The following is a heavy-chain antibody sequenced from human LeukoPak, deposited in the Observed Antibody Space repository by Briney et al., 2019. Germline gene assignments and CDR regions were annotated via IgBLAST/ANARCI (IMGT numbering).Heavy chain of an antibody. CDR3: AKGPRSVVVILYGMDV. Sequence: GGSLRLSCAASGFTFSSYAMSWVRQAPGKGLDWVSAISGSGGSTYYADSVKGRFTISRDNSKNTLYLQMNSLRAEDTAVYYCAKGPRSVVVILYGMDVWGQGTTVTVSS. J-gene: IGHJ6*02. CDR1: GFTFSSYA. CDR2: ISGSGGST. V-gene: IGHV3-23*01. D-gene: IGHD3-22*01.